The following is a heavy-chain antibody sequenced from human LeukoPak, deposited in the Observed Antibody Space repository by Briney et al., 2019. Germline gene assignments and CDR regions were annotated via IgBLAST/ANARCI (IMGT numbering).Heavy chain of an antibody. Sequence: GGSLRLSCAASGNYWMHWVRQAPGKGLVWVSHVNSDGSWTSHADSVKGRFTISKDNAKNTVYLQMNNLRTEDTAVYYCVSFYETSWGRGTLITVSS. J-gene: IGHJ4*02. D-gene: IGHD2-2*01. CDR3: VSFYETS. CDR2: VNSDGSWT. CDR1: GNYW. V-gene: IGHV3-74*01.